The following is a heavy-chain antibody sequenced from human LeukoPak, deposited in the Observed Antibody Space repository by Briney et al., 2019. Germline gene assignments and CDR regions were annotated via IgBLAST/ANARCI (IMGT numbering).Heavy chain of an antibody. CDR1: GGSINSYY. CDR2: IYDTGST. V-gene: IGHV4-59*08. CDR3: ARHGGGDRHGDYDPHFYYGMDV. J-gene: IGHJ6*02. Sequence: SETLSLTCTVSGGSINSYYWSWIRQPPGKGLEWIGCIYDTGSTNYKPSLKSRVTISVDTSKNQFSLKLSSVTAADTAVYFCARHGGGDRHGDYDPHFYYGMDVWGQGTTVTVSS. D-gene: IGHD4-17*01.